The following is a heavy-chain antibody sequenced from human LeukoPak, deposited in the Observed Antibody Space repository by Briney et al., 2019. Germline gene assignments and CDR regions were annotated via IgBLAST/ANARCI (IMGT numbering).Heavy chain of an antibody. V-gene: IGHV3-21*01. CDR2: ISSSSSYI. J-gene: IGHJ4*02. Sequence: GGSLRLSCAASRFTFSSYSMNWVRQAPGKGLEWVSSISSSSSYIYYADSVKGRFTISRDNAKNSLYLQMNSLRVEDTAVYYCAKVAKYYYGSETYYFFEHWGQGTPVTASS. CDR3: AKVAKYYYGSETYYFFEH. D-gene: IGHD3-10*01. CDR1: RFTFSSYS.